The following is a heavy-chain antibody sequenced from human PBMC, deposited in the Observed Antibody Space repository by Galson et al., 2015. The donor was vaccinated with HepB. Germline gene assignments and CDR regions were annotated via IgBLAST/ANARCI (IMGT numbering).Heavy chain of an antibody. CDR2: IRDSEGTT. J-gene: IGHJ4*02. CDR1: GFTFRNYA. D-gene: IGHD2-2*01. Sequence: SLRLSCAAYGFTFRNYAMNWVRQAPGKGLEWVSVIRDSEGTTYYTDSVKGRFTISTDNSKNTLYLQMNSLRAEDTAIYYCARGSGASCYSPGDCWGQGILVTVSS. V-gene: IGHV3-23*01. CDR3: ARGSGASCYSPGDC.